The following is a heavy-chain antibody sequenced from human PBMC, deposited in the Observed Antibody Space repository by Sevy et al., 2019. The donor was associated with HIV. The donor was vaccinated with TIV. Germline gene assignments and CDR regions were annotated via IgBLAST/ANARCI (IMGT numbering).Heavy chain of an antibody. V-gene: IGHV1-24*01. CDR1: GYTLTELS. J-gene: IGHJ6*02. CDR3: ATVRGCSGGSCYSTLYYYYGMDV. Sequence: ASVKGSCKVSGYTLTELSMHWVRQAPGKGLEWMGGFDPEDGETIYAQKFQGRVTMTEDTSTDTAYMELSSLRSEDTAVYYCATVRGCSGGSCYSTLYYYYGMDVWGQGTTVTVSS. CDR2: FDPEDGET. D-gene: IGHD2-15*01.